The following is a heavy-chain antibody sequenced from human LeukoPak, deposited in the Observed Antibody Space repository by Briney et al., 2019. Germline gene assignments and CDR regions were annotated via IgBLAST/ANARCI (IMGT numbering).Heavy chain of an antibody. V-gene: IGHV1-18*01. Sequence: ASVKVSCKASGYTFTSYRISWVRQAPGQGLEWMGWINAYNCNTNYVQKLQGRVTITTDTSECTAYMELRSLRSDDTAVYCCARDRLTTPVSRGYYYVEPYFDYWGQGTLVTVSS. CDR1: GYTFTSYR. CDR3: ARDRLTTPVSRGYYYVEPYFDY. D-gene: IGHD3-22*01. CDR2: INAYNCNT. J-gene: IGHJ4*02.